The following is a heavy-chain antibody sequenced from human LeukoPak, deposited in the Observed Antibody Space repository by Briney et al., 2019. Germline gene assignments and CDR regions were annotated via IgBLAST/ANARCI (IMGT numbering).Heavy chain of an antibody. D-gene: IGHD4-23*01. CDR1: GFTSSNYE. J-gene: IGHJ4*02. CDR2: ISSSGSDI. Sequence: GGSLRLSRAASGFTSSNYEMHSVRPAPGKGVGWVSYISSSGSDIHYADSVKGRFTISRDNAKNSLYQHMDSLRAKDTAVYYCARDYAGSSPFDYWGQGTLVTVSS. CDR3: ARDYAGSSPFDY. V-gene: IGHV3-48*03.